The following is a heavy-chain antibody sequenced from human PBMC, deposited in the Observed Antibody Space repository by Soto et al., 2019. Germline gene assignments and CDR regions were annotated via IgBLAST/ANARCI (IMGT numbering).Heavy chain of an antibody. Sequence: SETLSLTCAVYGGSFSGYYWSWIRQPPGKGLEWIGEINHSGSTNYNPSLKSRVTISVDTSKNQFSLKLSSVTAADTAVYYCAREGSIAAAGRYDYWGQGTLVTSPQ. CDR2: INHSGST. V-gene: IGHV4-34*01. D-gene: IGHD6-13*01. CDR3: AREGSIAAAGRYDY. J-gene: IGHJ4*02. CDR1: GGSFSGYY.